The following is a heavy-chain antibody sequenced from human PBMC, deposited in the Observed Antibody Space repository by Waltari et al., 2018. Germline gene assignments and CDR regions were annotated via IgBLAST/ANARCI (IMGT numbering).Heavy chain of an antibody. Sequence: QVQLVQSGAGVKKPGASVKVSCKASGYTFTSYDINWMRQATGQGLEWMGWRNPNSGNTGLAQQFQVRVTITRNTSISTAYMELSSLRSEDTAVYYCARSAMGGMDVWGQGTTVTVSS. CDR3: ARSAMGGMDV. CDR2: RNPNSGNT. V-gene: IGHV1-8*03. J-gene: IGHJ6*02. D-gene: IGHD3-16*01. CDR1: GYTFTSYD.